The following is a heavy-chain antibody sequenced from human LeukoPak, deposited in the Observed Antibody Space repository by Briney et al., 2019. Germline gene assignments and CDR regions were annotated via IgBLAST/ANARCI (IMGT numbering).Heavy chain of an antibody. D-gene: IGHD6-19*01. Sequence: SETLSLTCSVSGVSISSYYWSWIRQPPGKGLEWIGCIYYSGSTNYNPSLKSRVTISVDTSKNQFSLKLSSVTAADTAVYYCARSDSSGWTYYFDYWGQGTLVTVSS. CDR2: IYYSGST. J-gene: IGHJ4*02. CDR1: GVSISSYY. V-gene: IGHV4-59*08. CDR3: ARSDSSGWTYYFDY.